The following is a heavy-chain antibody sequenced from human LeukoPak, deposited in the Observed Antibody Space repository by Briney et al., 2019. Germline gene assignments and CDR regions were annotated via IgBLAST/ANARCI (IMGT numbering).Heavy chain of an antibody. Sequence: ASVTVSCTTSGYTFTDYYMHWVRQAPGQGLEWMGWINPNSGGTHSAQKFQGRVTMTRDTSITTAYMELSRLNSDDTAVYYCARVRPIAVSATWWDYWGQGTLVTVSS. V-gene: IGHV1-2*02. J-gene: IGHJ4*02. D-gene: IGHD6-19*01. CDR3: ARVRPIAVSATWWDY. CDR1: GYTFTDYY. CDR2: INPNSGGT.